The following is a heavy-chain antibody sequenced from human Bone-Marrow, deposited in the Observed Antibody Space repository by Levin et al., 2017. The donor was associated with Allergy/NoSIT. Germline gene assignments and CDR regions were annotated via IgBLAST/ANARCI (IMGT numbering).Heavy chain of an antibody. CDR2: IYPGDSDT. V-gene: IGHV5-51*01. CDR3: ARRDVSPAIEVAGGMDV. CDR1: GSSFSTYW. J-gene: IGHJ6*02. Sequence: GGSLRLSCKASGSSFSTYWIGWVRQMPGKGLEWMGIIYPGDSDTRYSPSFQGHVTISADKSINTVYLQWSSLKTSDTATYYCARRDVSPAIEVAGGMDVWGQGTTVTVSS. D-gene: IGHD6-19*01.